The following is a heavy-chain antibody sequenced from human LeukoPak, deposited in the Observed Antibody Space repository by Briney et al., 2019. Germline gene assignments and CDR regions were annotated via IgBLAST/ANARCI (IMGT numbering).Heavy chain of an antibody. V-gene: IGHV1-2*02. CDR3: ARDRLGYCSSTSCYGSNGMDV. CDR1: GYSLTDYY. D-gene: IGHD2-2*01. Sequence: ASVKVSCKASGYSLTDYYIHWVRQAPGQGLEWMGWINPDSGGTNYAQKFQGRVTMTRDTSISTAYMELSRLRSDDTAVYYCARDRLGYCSSTSCYGSNGMDVWGQGTTVTVSS. J-gene: IGHJ6*02. CDR2: INPDSGGT.